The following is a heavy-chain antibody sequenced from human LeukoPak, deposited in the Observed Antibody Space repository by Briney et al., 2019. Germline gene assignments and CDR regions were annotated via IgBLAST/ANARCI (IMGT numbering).Heavy chain of an antibody. CDR1: GGSIRSSYYY. V-gene: IGHV4-39*07. CDR2: IYDSGST. CDR3: ATPGDYGDYGAFDI. Sequence: SETLSLTCTVSGGSIRSSYYYWGWIRQPPGKGLEWIGSIYDSGSTYYNPSLKSRVTISVDKSKNQFSLKLSSVTAADTAVYYCATPGDYGDYGAFDIWGQGTMVTVSS. J-gene: IGHJ3*02. D-gene: IGHD4-17*01.